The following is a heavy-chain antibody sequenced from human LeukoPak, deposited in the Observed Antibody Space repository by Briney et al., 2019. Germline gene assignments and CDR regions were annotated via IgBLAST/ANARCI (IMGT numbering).Heavy chain of an antibody. Sequence: ASVKVSCKASGYTFTSDDINWVRQATGQGLEWMGWMNPNSGNTGYAQKFQGRVTMTRNTSISTAYMELSSLRSEDTAVYFCARGRVSSSTWYSTYYYYFYMDVWGKGTTVTVSS. V-gene: IGHV1-8*01. J-gene: IGHJ6*03. D-gene: IGHD4-11*01. CDR1: GYTFTSDD. CDR2: MNPNSGNT. CDR3: ARGRVSSSTWYSTYYYYFYMDV.